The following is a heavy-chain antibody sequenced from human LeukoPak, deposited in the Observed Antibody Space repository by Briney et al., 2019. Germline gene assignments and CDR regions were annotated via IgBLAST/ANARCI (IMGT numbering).Heavy chain of an antibody. CDR3: ARDLPPLDY. CDR1: GFTFSTFA. Sequence: GRSLRLSCAASGFTFSTFAMHWIRQAPGKGLQRVALISYDSTNIHYADSVRDRFTISRDNSKNTLYLQMNSLRAEDTAVYYCARDLPPLDYWGQGTLVTVSS. V-gene: IGHV3-30-3*01. J-gene: IGHJ4*02. CDR2: ISYDSTNI.